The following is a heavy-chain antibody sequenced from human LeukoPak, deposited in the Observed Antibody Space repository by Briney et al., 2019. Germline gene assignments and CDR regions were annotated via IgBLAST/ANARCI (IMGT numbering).Heavy chain of an antibody. CDR3: VRESAYSPWAFDM. J-gene: IGHJ3*02. Sequence: PGGSLRLSCAASGFTFSSYWMSWVRQAPGKGLEWVASIKQDGSEKYYVDSVKGRFTISRDNAKDSLYLQMNSLRAEDTAVYYCVRESAYSPWAFDMWGQGTTVTVSS. CDR1: GFTFSSYW. CDR2: IKQDGSEK. D-gene: IGHD5-18*01. V-gene: IGHV3-7*01.